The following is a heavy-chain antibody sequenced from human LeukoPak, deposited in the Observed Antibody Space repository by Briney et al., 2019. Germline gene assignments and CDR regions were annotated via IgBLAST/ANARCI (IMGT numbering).Heavy chain of an antibody. D-gene: IGHD6-13*01. CDR1: GFTFSTYW. V-gene: IGHV3-7*01. CDR2: IKQDDSEK. CDR3: ARDSAGNDY. J-gene: IGHJ4*02. Sequence: GGSLRLSCAASGFTFSTYWMSWVRQAPGKGLEWVVKIKQDDSEKYYLSAVKGRFTISRDNAKNSLYLQMNSLRAEDTAMYYCARDSAGNDYWGQGTLVTVSS.